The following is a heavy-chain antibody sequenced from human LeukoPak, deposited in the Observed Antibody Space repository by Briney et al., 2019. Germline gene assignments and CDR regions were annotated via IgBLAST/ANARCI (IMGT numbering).Heavy chain of an antibody. Sequence: GGSLRLSCVASGFTFSNYWMRWVRQVPGKGLEWVASIHQDGSDKYYADFVKGRFTISRDNAKNSLYLHMNSLRAEDTAVYYCARVVSAVPAKFDYFDCWGQGTLVTVSS. CDR1: GFTFSNYW. V-gene: IGHV3-7*01. CDR3: ARVVSAVPAKFDYFDC. D-gene: IGHD6-19*01. CDR2: IHQDGSDK. J-gene: IGHJ4*02.